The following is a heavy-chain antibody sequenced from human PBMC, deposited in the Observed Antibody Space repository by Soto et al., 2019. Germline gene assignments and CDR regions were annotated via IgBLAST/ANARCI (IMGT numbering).Heavy chain of an antibody. D-gene: IGHD2-2*01. V-gene: IGHV1-69*13. J-gene: IGHJ6*02. CDR2: IIPIFGTA. CDR1: GGTFSSYA. Sequence: VASVKVSCKASGGTFSSYAISWVRQAPGQGLEWMGGIIPIFGTANYAQKFQGRVTITADESTSTAYMELSSLRSEDTAVYYCAIKASSTSPYYYGMDVCRQVTTVTVSS. CDR3: AIKASSTSPYYYGMDV.